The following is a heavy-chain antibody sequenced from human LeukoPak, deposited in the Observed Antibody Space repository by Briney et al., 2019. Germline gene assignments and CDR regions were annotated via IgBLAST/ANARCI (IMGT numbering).Heavy chain of an antibody. J-gene: IGHJ4*02. D-gene: IGHD5-24*01. CDR1: GFTFSSYW. V-gene: IGHV3-7*04. CDR3: TRVGYIDEGIDY. CDR2: IKQDGSKK. Sequence: GGSLRLSCVASGFTFSSYWMTWVRQAPGKGMEWVANIKQDGSKKSYVDYVKGRFTISRDNAKNSLYLQMNSLRAEDTAIYYCTRVGYIDEGIDYWGQGTLVTASS.